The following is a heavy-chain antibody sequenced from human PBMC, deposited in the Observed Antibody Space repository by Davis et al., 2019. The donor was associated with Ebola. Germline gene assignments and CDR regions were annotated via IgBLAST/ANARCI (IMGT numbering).Heavy chain of an antibody. V-gene: IGHV1-3*01. CDR1: GYTFTRVA. D-gene: IGHD4-17*01. J-gene: IGHJ6*02. Sequence: AASVTVSCQASGYTFTRVAIHWVRQAPGHRLEWVGGSNAGRGNKMYSQNFQGIVTITRDTSASTVYMELSSLRSEDTAVYYCAGNSVTTRLDYYGMDVWGQGTTVTVSS. CDR3: AGNSVTTRLDYYGMDV. CDR2: SNAGRGNK.